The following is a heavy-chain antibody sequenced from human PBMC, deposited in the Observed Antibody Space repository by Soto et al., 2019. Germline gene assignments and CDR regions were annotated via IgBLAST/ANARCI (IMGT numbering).Heavy chain of an antibody. D-gene: IGHD6-19*01. CDR3: ASRSSGWYALPYYYYGMDG. CDR2: ISYDGSNK. Sequence: QVQLVESGGGVVQPGRSLRLSCAASGFTFSSYAMHWVRQSPGPGLEWVAVISYDGSNKYYADSVKGRFTISRDNSKNTLYLQMNSLRAEDMAVYYCASRSSGWYALPYYYYGMDGWCQGTTVTVSS. V-gene: IGHV3-30-3*01. CDR1: GFTFSSYA. J-gene: IGHJ6*02.